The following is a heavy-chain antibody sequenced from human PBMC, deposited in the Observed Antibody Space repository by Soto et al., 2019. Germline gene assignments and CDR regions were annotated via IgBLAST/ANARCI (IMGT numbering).Heavy chain of an antibody. CDR3: AQALVFTGGDGFDI. CDR2: IYYSGNT. J-gene: IGHJ3*02. D-gene: IGHD1-1*01. Sequence: QARLQEWGPGLVKPSQTLSLKCSVSGGSITTGGRYWSWIRQLPGKGLEWIGDIYYSGNTYYNASLNSRVTISVEAAKNQFSLKLSSVTAADTAVYYCAQALVFTGGDGFDIWGQGRLVTVSS. CDR1: GGSITTGGRY. V-gene: IGHV4-31*02.